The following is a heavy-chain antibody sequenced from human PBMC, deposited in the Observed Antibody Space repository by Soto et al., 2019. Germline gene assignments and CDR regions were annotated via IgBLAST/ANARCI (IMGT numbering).Heavy chain of an antibody. D-gene: IGHD5-18*01. CDR2: INSAGTTT. CDR1: GFTFSIYW. Sequence: EVQLVESGGGLVQPGGSLRLSCAASGFTFSIYWMHWVRQAPGKGLVWVSRINSAGTTTTYADSMKGRFTISRDNAKNTLCLQMNSLRAEDTAVYYCARGDTAMVIDYWGQGTKVTVSS. CDR3: ARGDTAMVIDY. V-gene: IGHV3-74*01. J-gene: IGHJ4*02.